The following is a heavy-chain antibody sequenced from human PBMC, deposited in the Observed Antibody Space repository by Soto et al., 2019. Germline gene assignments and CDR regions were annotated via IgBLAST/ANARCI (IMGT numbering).Heavy chain of an antibody. V-gene: IGHV4-34*01. CDR3: AGGKLGGASI. Sequence: QVQLQQWGAGLLKPSETLSLSCGVYGGSFSGNYWSWIRQPPEKGLEWIGEINPSGNTNFNPSLKSRLTMSLDTSKNQFSLRLSAVTAADTAVYYCAGGKLGGASIWGQGNLVTVSS. D-gene: IGHD3-16*01. CDR2: INPSGNT. CDR1: GGSFSGNY. J-gene: IGHJ4*02.